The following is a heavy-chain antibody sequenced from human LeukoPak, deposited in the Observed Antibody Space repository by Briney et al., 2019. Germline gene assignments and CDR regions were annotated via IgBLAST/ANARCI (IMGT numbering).Heavy chain of an antibody. CDR1: GYTFTSYG. CDR3: ARDGYCYDSSGYYYLSWFDP. CDR2: ISAYNGNT. V-gene: IGHV1-18*01. D-gene: IGHD3-22*01. Sequence: ASVKVSCXASGYTFTSYGISWVRQAPGQGLEWMGWISAYNGNTNYAQKLQGRVTMTTDTSTSTAYMELRSLRSDDTAVYYCARDGYCYDSSGYYYLSWFDPWGQGSLVTVSS. J-gene: IGHJ5*02.